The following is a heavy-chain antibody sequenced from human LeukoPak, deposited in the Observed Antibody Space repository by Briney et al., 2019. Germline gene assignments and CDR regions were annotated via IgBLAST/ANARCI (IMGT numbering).Heavy chain of an antibody. D-gene: IGHD3-22*01. Sequence: ASVKVSCKAAGYIFTNYYLHWVRQAPGQGLEWMGIIDPGGGSTSYAQKFQGRVTMTRDTSTSTVYMELSSLRSEDTAVYYCAKEGDDSSGYQDAFDIWGHGTMVTVSS. J-gene: IGHJ3*02. CDR1: GYIFTNYY. V-gene: IGHV1-46*01. CDR3: AKEGDDSSGYQDAFDI. CDR2: IDPGGGST.